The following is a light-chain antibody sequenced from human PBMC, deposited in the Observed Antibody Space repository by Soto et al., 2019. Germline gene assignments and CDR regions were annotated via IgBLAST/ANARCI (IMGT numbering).Light chain of an antibody. V-gene: IGKV4-1*01. Sequence: DIVMTQSPDSLRVSLGERATISCTSSLNIYFKSNNRNYLAWYQQKTGQPPKLLVYWASTRESGVPDRFTGSGSGTEFTLTISSLQPEDFGIYYCQQYENYWTFGQGTKVDIK. CDR1: LNIYFKSNNRNY. J-gene: IGKJ1*01. CDR3: QQYENYWT. CDR2: WAS.